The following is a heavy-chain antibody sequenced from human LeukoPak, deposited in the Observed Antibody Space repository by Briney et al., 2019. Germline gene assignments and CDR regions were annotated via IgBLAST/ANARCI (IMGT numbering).Heavy chain of an antibody. CDR1: GYTFTSNY. V-gene: IGHV1-46*03. CDR2: IYPRDGST. J-gene: IGHJ4*02. CDR3: ARDQEGFDY. Sequence: ASVKVSCKASGYTFTSNYIHWVRQAPGQGLEWMGMIYPRDGSTRYAQKFQGRVTVTRDTSTSTVHMELSGLRSEDTTVYYCARDQEGFDYWGQGTLVTVSS.